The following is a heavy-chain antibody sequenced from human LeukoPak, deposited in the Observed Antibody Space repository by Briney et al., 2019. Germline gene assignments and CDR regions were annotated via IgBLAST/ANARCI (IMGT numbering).Heavy chain of an antibody. D-gene: IGHD3-16*01. CDR2: ISGSGGST. CDR3: AKGFGGMITFGGVPGY. Sequence: GGSQRLSCAASGFTFSSYAMSWVRQAPGKGLEWVSAISGSGGSTYYADSVKGRFAISRDNSKNTLYLQMNSLRAEDTAVYYCAKGFGGMITFGGVPGYWGQETLDPVSS. V-gene: IGHV3-23*01. CDR1: GFTFSSYA. J-gene: IGHJ4*02.